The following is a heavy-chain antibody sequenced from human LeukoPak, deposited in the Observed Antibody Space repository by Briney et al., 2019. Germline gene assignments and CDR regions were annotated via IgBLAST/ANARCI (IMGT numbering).Heavy chain of an antibody. V-gene: IGHV3-49*04. D-gene: IGHD2-15*01. J-gene: IGHJ1*01. CDR3: TRGVMVAATYFQH. CDR2: IRSKAYGGTT. CDR1: GFTFGDYA. Sequence: GGSLRLSCTASGFTFGDYAMSWVRQAPGKGLEWVGFIRSKAYGGTTEYAASVKGRFTISRDDSKSIAYLQMNSLKTEDTAVYYCTRGVMVAATYFQHWGQGTLVTVSS.